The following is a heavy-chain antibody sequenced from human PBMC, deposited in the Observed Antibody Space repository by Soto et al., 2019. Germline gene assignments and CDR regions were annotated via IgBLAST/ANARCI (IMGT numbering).Heavy chain of an antibody. CDR1: GFTFSSYA. D-gene: IGHD2-8*01. V-gene: IGHV3-23*01. CDR3: AKGRGYCTNGVCFYWYFDL. J-gene: IGHJ2*01. CDR2: ISGSGGST. Sequence: GESLKISCAASGFTFSSYAMSWVRQAPGKGLEWVSAISGSGGSTYYADSVKGRFTISRDNSKNTLYLQMNSLRAEDTAVYYCAKGRGYCTNGVCFYWYFDLWGRGTLVTVSS.